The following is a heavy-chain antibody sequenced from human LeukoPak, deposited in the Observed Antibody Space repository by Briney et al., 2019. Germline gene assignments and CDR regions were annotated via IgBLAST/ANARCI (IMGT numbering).Heavy chain of an antibody. CDR2: IYYSGST. J-gene: IGHJ4*02. Sequence: SETLSLTCTVSGGSISSYYWSWIRQPPGKGLEWIGYIYYSGSTNYNPSLKSRVTISVDTSKNQFSLKLSSVTAADTAVYYCARTDVDTAFDYWGQGTLVTVSS. D-gene: IGHD5-18*01. CDR1: GGSISSYY. V-gene: IGHV4-59*08. CDR3: ARTDVDTAFDY.